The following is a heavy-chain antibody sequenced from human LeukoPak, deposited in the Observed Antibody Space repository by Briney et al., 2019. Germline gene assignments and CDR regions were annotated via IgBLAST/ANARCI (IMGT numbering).Heavy chain of an antibody. CDR2: FDPEDGET. CDR3: ATAGIQLWLRSGDDFDI. D-gene: IGHD5-18*01. Sequence: SVKVSCKVSGYTLTELSMQWVRQAPGKGLEWMGGFDPEDGETIYAQKLQGRGTMTKDPSTDTAYMELSSLRSEDTAVYYCATAGIQLWLRSGDDFDIWGQGTMVTVSS. V-gene: IGHV1-24*01. J-gene: IGHJ3*02. CDR1: GYTLTELS.